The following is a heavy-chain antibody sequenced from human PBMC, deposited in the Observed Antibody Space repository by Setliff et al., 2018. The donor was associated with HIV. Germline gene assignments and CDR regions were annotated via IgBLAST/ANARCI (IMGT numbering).Heavy chain of an antibody. CDR2: ISGSGGST. CDR3: ARVERLPAGFYYYYYMGV. D-gene: IGHD1-26*01. CDR1: GFTFNTYA. Sequence: QPGGSLRLSCAASGFTFNTYAMSWVRQAPGKGLEWVSVISGSGGSTYYADSVKGRFTISRDNSKNTVYLQMNSLRAEDTAVYYCARVERLPAGFYYYYYMGVWGKGTTVTVSS. V-gene: IGHV3-23*01. J-gene: IGHJ6*03.